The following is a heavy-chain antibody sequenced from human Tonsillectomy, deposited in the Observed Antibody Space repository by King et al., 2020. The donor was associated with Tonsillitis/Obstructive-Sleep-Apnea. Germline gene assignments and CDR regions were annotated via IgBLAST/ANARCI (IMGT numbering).Heavy chain of an antibody. CDR1: VGSVSSSNYY. CDR2: IFYNGDT. D-gene: IGHD3-16*01. J-gene: IGHJ6*03. Sequence: QLQLQESGPGLVKPSETLSLTCTVSVGSVSSSNYYWGWVRQPPGKGLEWIGSIFYNGDTYYNPSLKSRVAISVDTSKNQFSLKLNSVTAADTAVYYCVRQSDFVSGSPNDYYYYMDVWGKGTTVTVSS. CDR3: VRQSDFVSGSPNDYYYYMDV. V-gene: IGHV4-39*01.